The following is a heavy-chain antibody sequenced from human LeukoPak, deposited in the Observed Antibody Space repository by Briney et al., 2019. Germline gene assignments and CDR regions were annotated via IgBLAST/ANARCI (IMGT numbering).Heavy chain of an antibody. J-gene: IGHJ3*02. Sequence: GASEKVSCKASGYTFTSNGIYWGREAPGQGLEWMGWISAHNGDTHYAQKLQGRVTITTDTTTSTAYMELRSLRSDDTAVYYCARDGQAATVRDAFDIWGPGTMVTVSS. CDR2: ISAHNGDT. CDR3: ARDGQAATVRDAFDI. D-gene: IGHD5-18*01. CDR1: GYTFTSNG. V-gene: IGHV1-18*01.